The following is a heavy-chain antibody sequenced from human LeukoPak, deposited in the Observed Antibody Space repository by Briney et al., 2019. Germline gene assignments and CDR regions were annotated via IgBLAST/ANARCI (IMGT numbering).Heavy chain of an antibody. Sequence: AGSLRLSCAASGFTFSSYAMSWVRQAPGKGLEWVSAISGSGGSTYYADPVKGRFTISRDNSKNTLYLQMNSLRAEDTAVYYCAKSRTMVRGVITGYFDYWGQGTLVSVSS. CDR2: ISGSGGST. D-gene: IGHD3-10*01. J-gene: IGHJ4*02. CDR3: AKSRTMVRGVITGYFDY. CDR1: GFTFSSYA. V-gene: IGHV3-23*01.